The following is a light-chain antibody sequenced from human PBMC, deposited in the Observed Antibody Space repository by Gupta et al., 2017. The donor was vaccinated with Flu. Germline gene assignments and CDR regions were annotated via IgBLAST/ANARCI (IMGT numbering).Light chain of an antibody. CDR1: QSISNNY. V-gene: IGKV3-20*01. J-gene: IGKJ2*03. Sequence: ATLSCRASQSISNNYLAWYQQRPGQAPRLLIYGASSRATGIPDRFSGSGSGTDFTLTISRLEPEDFAVYYCQQHGYSPLYSFGQGTKLAIK. CDR3: QQHGYSPLYS. CDR2: GAS.